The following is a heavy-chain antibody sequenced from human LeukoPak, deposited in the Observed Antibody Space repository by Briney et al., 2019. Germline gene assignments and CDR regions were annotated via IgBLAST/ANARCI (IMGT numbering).Heavy chain of an antibody. Sequence: GGSLRLSCAASGFTFSNYAMPWVRQAPDKGLEWVAVIWYDGSNKDYPDSVKGRFTISRDNSKNTLYLQMNSLRAEDTAVYYCARVAVAGTEDDAFDIWGQGTMVTVSS. CDR3: ARVAVAGTEDDAFDI. J-gene: IGHJ3*02. CDR2: IWYDGSNK. D-gene: IGHD6-19*01. V-gene: IGHV3-33*01. CDR1: GFTFSNYA.